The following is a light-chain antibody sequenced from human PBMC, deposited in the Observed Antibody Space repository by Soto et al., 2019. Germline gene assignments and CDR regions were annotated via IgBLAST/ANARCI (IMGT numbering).Light chain of an antibody. CDR2: GAS. Sequence: DIQLTQSPSFLSASVGDRVTVTCRSSQDISSYLAWYQQKPGKAPKVLIYGASTLQSGVPPRFGGSGSGTAFTLTISSLQPEDFANYFCQRVHDYPITFGGGTKVDI. CDR1: QDISSY. J-gene: IGKJ4*01. CDR3: QRVHDYPIT. V-gene: IGKV1-9*01.